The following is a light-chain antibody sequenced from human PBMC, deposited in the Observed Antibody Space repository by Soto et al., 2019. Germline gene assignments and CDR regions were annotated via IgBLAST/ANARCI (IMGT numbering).Light chain of an antibody. J-gene: IGKJ5*01. Sequence: DIVLTQSPGTLSLSPGERVILSCRASQTIRSTYFAWYQQKPGQAPRLLIYGASSRATGIPVRFSGTGSGTDFAHTISRLEPEDSAVYYCQQYGSSLITFGRGTRLEIK. CDR2: GAS. CDR1: QTIRSTY. CDR3: QQYGSSLIT. V-gene: IGKV3-20*01.